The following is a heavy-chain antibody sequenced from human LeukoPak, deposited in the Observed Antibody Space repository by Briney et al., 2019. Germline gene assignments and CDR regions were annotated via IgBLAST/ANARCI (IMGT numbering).Heavy chain of an antibody. Sequence: ETLSLTCAVYGGSFSGYYWSWVRQPPGKGLEWVSSIFPSGGEIHYADSVRGRFTISRDNSKSTLSLQMNSLRAEDTAIYYCATYRQVLLPFESWGQGTLVTVSS. V-gene: IGHV3-23*01. CDR2: IFPSGGEI. J-gene: IGHJ4*02. CDR1: GGSFSGYY. CDR3: ATYRQVLLPFES. D-gene: IGHD2-8*02.